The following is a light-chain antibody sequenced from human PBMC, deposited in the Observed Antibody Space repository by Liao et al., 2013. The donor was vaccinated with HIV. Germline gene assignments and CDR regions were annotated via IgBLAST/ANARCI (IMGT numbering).Light chain of an antibody. J-gene: IGLJ3*02. V-gene: IGLV3-1*01. CDR2: QDS. CDR3: QACDTNTVV. Sequence: SYELTQPPSVSVSPGQTASITCSGDKLGDKYACWYQQKPGQSPVLVIYQDSKRPSGIPERFSGSDSGDTATLTISGTQAVDEADYYCQACDTNTVVFGGGTRLTVL. CDR1: KLGDKY.